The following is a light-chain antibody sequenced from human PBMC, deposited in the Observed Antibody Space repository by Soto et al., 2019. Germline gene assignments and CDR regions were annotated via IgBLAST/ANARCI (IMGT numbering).Light chain of an antibody. CDR2: GAS. CDR1: QSVSSN. Sequence: EIVMTQSPTILSVSPGERATLSCRASQSVSSNLAWYQQKPGQAPRLLIYGASNTATGIPDRFSGSGSGTDFTLTISRLEPEDFAVYYCQHYGNTPPSVTFGPGTKVDIK. CDR3: QHYGNTPPSVT. J-gene: IGKJ3*01. V-gene: IGKV3-20*01.